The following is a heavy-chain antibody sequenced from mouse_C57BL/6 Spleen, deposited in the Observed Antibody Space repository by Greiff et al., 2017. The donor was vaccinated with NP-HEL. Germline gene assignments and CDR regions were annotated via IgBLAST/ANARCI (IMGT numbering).Heavy chain of an antibody. Sequence: QVQLQQPGAELVMPGASVKLSCKASGYTFTSYWMHWVKQRPGQGLEWIGEIDPSDSYTTYNQKFKGKSTLPVYKSSSTAYMQLSSLTSEDSAVYYCATYLVEAYWGQGTLVTVSA. CDR3: ATYLVEAY. J-gene: IGHJ3*01. CDR1: GYTFTSYW. D-gene: IGHD2-12*01. V-gene: IGHV1-69*01. CDR2: IDPSDSYT.